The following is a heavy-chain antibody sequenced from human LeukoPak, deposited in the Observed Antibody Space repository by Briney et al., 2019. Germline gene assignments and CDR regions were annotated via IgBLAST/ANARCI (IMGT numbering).Heavy chain of an antibody. V-gene: IGHV3-30*18. CDR2: ISYDGSNK. J-gene: IGHJ6*02. D-gene: IGHD1-1*01. CDR3: AKVQTSNYYYYGMDV. CDR1: GFIFSSYG. Sequence: GGSLRLSCAASGFIFSSYGMHWVRQAPGKGLEWVAVISYDGSNKYYADSVKGRFTISRDNSKNTLYLQMSSLRPEDTAVYYCAKVQTSNYYYYGMDVWGQGTTVTVSS.